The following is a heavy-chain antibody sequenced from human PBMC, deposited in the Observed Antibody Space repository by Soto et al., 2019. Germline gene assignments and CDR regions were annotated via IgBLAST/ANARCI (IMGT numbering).Heavy chain of an antibody. CDR2: ISAYNGNT. V-gene: IGHV1-18*01. CDR3: PRLGGDYRLGELVY. Sequence: QVQLVQSGAEVKKPGASVKVSCKASGYTFTSYGISWVRQAPGQGLEWMGWISAYNGNTNYAQKLQGRVTMTTDTSTSAAYMELRSLRSDDTAGYYGPRLGGDYRLGELVYWGQGTLVTVSS. D-gene: IGHD3-16*01. CDR1: GYTFTSYG. J-gene: IGHJ4*02.